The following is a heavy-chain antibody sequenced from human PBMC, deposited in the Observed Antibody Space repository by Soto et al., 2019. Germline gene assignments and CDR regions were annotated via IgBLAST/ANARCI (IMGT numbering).Heavy chain of an antibody. CDR1: GGSISTYY. J-gene: IGHJ4*02. CDR2: ISYSGNT. D-gene: IGHD1-1*01. Sequence: TSETLSLTCTVSGGSISTYYWNWIRQPPGKGLEWIGYISYSGNTNYNPSLKSRVTISIDTSKNQFSLRLSSVTAADTAVYYCARARGTEASIGDYWGQGALVTVSS. CDR3: ARARGTEASIGDY. V-gene: IGHV4-59*01.